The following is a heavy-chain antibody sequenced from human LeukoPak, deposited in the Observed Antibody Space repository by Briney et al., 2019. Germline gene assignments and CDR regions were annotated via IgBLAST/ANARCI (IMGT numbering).Heavy chain of an antibody. V-gene: IGHV3-7*05. CDR1: GFTFSTYW. CDR2: IKQDGSEK. D-gene: IGHD6-13*01. Sequence: SGGSLRLSCAASGFTFSTYWMSWVRQAPGKGLEWVANIKQDGSEKYYVDSVKGRFTISRENAKNSLYLQMNSLRAEDTAVYYCAIVWFSSSRTFDSWGQGTLVTVSS. J-gene: IGHJ4*02. CDR3: AIVWFSSSRTFDS.